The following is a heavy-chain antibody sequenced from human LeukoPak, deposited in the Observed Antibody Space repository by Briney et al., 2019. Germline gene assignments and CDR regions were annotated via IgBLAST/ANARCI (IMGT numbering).Heavy chain of an antibody. CDR1: GYTFSNYY. J-gene: IGHJ6*03. Sequence: ASVKLSCKASGYTFSNYYIYWVRQAPGKGLEWMGVINPSGGPTNYAPQFQGRVTMTRDMSTSTVYMELSSLRAEDTAVYYCARDAEQRISSKGIYSYYYIDVWGKGTTVTVTS. V-gene: IGHV1-46*01. CDR2: INPSGGPT. CDR3: ARDAEQRISSKGIYSYYYIDV. D-gene: IGHD6-13*01.